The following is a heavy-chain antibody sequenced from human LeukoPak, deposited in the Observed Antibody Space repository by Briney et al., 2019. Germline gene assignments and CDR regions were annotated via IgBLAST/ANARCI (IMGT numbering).Heavy chain of an antibody. CDR3: AKHESLIAFDI. CDR1: GGPISIGVYY. V-gene: IGHV4-31*03. CDR2: IYYSGST. J-gene: IGHJ3*02. Sequence: PSETLSINCTVSGGPISIGVYYLSWIRQPPGKCLEWIGYIYYSGSTYYSPSLKSRVTISRDTSKSQFSLKLSSVTAADTAVYYCAKHESLIAFDIWGQGTMVTVSS.